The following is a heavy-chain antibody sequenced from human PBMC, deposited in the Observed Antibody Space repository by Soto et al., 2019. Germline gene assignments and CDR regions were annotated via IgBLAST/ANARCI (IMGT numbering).Heavy chain of an antibody. Sequence: GASVKVSCKASGYTFTSYGISWVRQAPGQGLEWMGWVSAYNGNTNYAQKLQGRVTMTTDTSTSTAYMELRSLRSDDTAVYYCARGPYYDILTGYSNWFDPWGQGTQVTVSS. CDR1: GYTFTSYG. D-gene: IGHD3-9*01. CDR3: ARGPYYDILTGYSNWFDP. V-gene: IGHV1-18*01. J-gene: IGHJ5*02. CDR2: VSAYNGNT.